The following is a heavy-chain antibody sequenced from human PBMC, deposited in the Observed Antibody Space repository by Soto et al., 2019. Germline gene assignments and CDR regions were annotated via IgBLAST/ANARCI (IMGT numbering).Heavy chain of an antibody. J-gene: IGHJ6*03. CDR2: ISSSSSYI. V-gene: IGHV3-21*01. CDR1: GFTFSSYS. Sequence: EVQLVESGGGLVKPGRSLRLSCAASGFTFSSYSMNWVRQAPGKGLEWVSSISSSSSYIYYADSAKGRFTISRDNAKNSRYLQMNSLRAEDTAVYYCARPWGHYYYYYYMDVWGKGTTVTVSS. D-gene: IGHD7-27*01. CDR3: ARPWGHYYYYYYMDV.